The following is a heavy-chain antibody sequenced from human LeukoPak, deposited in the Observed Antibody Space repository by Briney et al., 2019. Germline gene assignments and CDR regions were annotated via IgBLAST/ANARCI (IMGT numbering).Heavy chain of an antibody. CDR2: IYYSGST. D-gene: IGHD6-19*01. CDR1: GGSISSSSYY. V-gene: IGHV4-39*01. CDR3: ARPGGWRDY. J-gene: IGHJ4*02. Sequence: PSETLSLTCTVSGGSISSSSYYWGWIRQPPGKGLEWIGSIYYSGSTYYNPSLKSRVTISVDTSKNQFSLKLSSVTAADTAVYYCARPGGWRDYWGQGTPVTVSS.